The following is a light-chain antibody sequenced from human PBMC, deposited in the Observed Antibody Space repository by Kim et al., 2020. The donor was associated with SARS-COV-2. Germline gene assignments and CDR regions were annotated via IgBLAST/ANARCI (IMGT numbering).Light chain of an antibody. CDR2: DAS. Sequence: DIQMTQSPSSLSASVGDRVTITCQASQDISNYLNWYQQKPGKAPKLLIYDASNLETGVPSRFSGSGSGTDFTFTISSLQPGDIATYYCQQYDNLPRYTFGQGTKLEI. V-gene: IGKV1-33*01. J-gene: IGKJ2*01. CDR1: QDISNY. CDR3: QQYDNLPRYT.